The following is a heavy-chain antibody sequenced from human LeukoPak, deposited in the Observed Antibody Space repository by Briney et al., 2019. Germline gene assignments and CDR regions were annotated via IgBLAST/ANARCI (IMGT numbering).Heavy chain of an antibody. CDR3: ARVAKERVGGVYYFDY. Sequence: GGSLRLSCAASGFTFSDYDMHWVRQATGKGLEWVSAIGTAGDTYYTGSVKGRFTISRENAKNSLYLQMNSLRAGDPAVYYCARVAKERVGGVYYFDYWGQGTLVTVSS. J-gene: IGHJ4*02. D-gene: IGHD1-1*01. CDR1: GFTFSDYD. V-gene: IGHV3-13*01. CDR2: IGTAGDT.